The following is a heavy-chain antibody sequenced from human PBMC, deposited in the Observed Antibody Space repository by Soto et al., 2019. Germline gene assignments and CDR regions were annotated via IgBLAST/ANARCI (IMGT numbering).Heavy chain of an antibody. V-gene: IGHV1-69*02. CDR1: GGTFSSYT. CDR2: IIPILGIA. Sequence: SVKVSCTASGGTFSSYTISWVRQAPGQGLEWMGRIIPILGIANYAQKFQGRVTITADKSTSTAYMELSSLRSEDTAVYYCATTDSSSWIYYYYYMDVWGKGTTVTVSS. D-gene: IGHD6-13*01. J-gene: IGHJ6*03. CDR3: ATTDSSSWIYYYYYMDV.